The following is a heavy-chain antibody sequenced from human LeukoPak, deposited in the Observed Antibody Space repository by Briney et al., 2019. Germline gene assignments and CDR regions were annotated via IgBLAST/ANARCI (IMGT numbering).Heavy chain of an antibody. CDR3: ARAHEGIGYCSGGNCGSNWFDP. V-gene: IGHV1-18*01. J-gene: IGHJ5*02. Sequence: ASVKVSCKASGYTFTSYGISWVRQAPGQGLEWMGWISAYNGNTNYAQKLQGRVTMTTDTSTSTAYMELRSLRSDDTAVYYCARAHEGIGYCSGGNCGSNWFDPWGQGTLVTVSS. D-gene: IGHD2-15*01. CDR1: GYTFTSYG. CDR2: ISAYNGNT.